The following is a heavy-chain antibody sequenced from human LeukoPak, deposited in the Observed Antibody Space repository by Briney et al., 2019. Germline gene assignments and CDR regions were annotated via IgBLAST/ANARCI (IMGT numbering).Heavy chain of an antibody. CDR3: ARGDWIDY. Sequence: GGSLRLSCAASGFSISNYWMSWVRQAPGKGLEWVSVIYTGGSPDYADSVKGRFAISRDDSKNTLYLQMNSLRAEDTAVYYCARGDWIDYWGQGTMVTVSS. D-gene: IGHD1-1*01. CDR2: IYTGGSP. CDR1: GFSISNYW. V-gene: IGHV3-66*01. J-gene: IGHJ3*01.